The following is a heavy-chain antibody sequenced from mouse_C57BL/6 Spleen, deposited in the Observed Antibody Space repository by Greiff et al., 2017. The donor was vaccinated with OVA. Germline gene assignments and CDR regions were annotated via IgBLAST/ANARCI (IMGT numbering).Heavy chain of an antibody. CDR1: GYSFTSYY. Sequence: QVQLKESGPELVKPGASVKISCKASGYSFTSYYIHWVKQRPGQGLEWIGWIYPGSGNTKYNEKFKGKATLTADTSSSTAYMQLSSLTSEDSAVYYCARGGDTRYFDVWGTGTTVTVSS. CDR2: IYPGSGNT. D-gene: IGHD3-3*01. CDR3: ARGGDTRYFDV. V-gene: IGHV1-66*01. J-gene: IGHJ1*03.